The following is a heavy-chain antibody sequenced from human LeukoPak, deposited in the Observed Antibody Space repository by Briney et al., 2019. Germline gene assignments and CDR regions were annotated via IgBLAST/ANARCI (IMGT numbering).Heavy chain of an antibody. D-gene: IGHD3-22*01. CDR2: INHSGST. CDR3: ARGRRYYDSSGYYYPG. CDR1: GGSFSGYY. Sequence: LETLSLTCAVYGGSFSGYYWSWIRQPPGKGLEWIGEINHSGSTNYNPSLKSRVTISVDTSKNQFSLKLSSVTAADTAVYYCARGRRYYDSSGYYYPGWGQGTLVTVSS. J-gene: IGHJ4*02. V-gene: IGHV4-34*01.